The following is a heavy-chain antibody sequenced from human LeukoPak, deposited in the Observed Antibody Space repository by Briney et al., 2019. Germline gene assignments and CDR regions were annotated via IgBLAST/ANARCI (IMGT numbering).Heavy chain of an antibody. J-gene: IGHJ4*02. D-gene: IGHD6-13*01. CDR1: GFTFSSFA. V-gene: IGHV3-23*01. Sequence: GGSLRLSCAASGFTFSSFAMSWVRQAPGKGLEWVPGVSGGGGTTSYADSVKGRFTVSRDNSKNTLYLQMNTLRAEDTAMYYCAKGMSSSWTYNYFDCWGQGTLVTVSS. CDR2: VSGGGGTT. CDR3: AKGMSSSWTYNYFDC.